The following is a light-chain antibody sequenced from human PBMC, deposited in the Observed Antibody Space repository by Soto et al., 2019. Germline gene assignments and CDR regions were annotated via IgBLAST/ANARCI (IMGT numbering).Light chain of an antibody. V-gene: IGLV2-14*01. CDR2: DVS. Sequence: QSALTQPASVSGSPGQSIAISCTGTSNDIGGYNYVSWYQQHPGKAPKLMIDDVSARPSGVSDRCSGSKSDNTASLTISGLQAEDEADYYCSSYTSSSTGVFGGRTKLTVL. J-gene: IGLJ3*02. CDR1: SNDIGGYNY. CDR3: SSYTSSSTGV.